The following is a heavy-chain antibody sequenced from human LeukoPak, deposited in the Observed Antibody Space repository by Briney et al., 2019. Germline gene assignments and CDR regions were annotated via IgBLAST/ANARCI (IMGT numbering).Heavy chain of an antibody. CDR3: AREMALDY. CDR2: VYYSGST. J-gene: IGHJ4*02. CDR1: GGSISSYY. Sequence: SETLSLTCTVSGGSISSYYWSWIRQPPGKGLEWVGYVYYSGSTNYNPSLKSRVTISVDTSKNQFSLKLSSVTAADTAVYYCAREMALDYWGQGTLVTVSS. D-gene: IGHD5-24*01. V-gene: IGHV4-59*12.